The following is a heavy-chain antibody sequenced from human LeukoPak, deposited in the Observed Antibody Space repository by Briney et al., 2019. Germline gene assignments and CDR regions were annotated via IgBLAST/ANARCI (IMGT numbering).Heavy chain of an antibody. CDR3: ARAALDY. Sequence: PSETLSLTCTVSGGSISSYYWSWIRQPPGKGLEWIGYIYYSGSTNYNPSLKSRVTISVDTSKNQFSLKLSSVTAADTAVYYCARAALDYWGQGTLVTVSS. V-gene: IGHV4-59*12. CDR1: GGSISSYY. J-gene: IGHJ4*02. CDR2: IYYSGST.